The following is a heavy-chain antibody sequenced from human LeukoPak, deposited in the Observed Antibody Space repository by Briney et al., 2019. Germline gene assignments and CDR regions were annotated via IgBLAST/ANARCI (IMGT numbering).Heavy chain of an antibody. Sequence: SETLSLTCTVSGGSISSSSYYWGWIRQPPGKGLEWIGSIYYSGSTYYNPSLKSRVTISVDTSKNQFSLKLSSVTAADTAVYYCARDSYDILTGYYYGAGVFDPWGQGTLVTVSS. V-gene: IGHV4-39*07. CDR1: GGSISSSSYY. CDR3: ARDSYDILTGYYYGAGVFDP. D-gene: IGHD3-9*01. CDR2: IYYSGST. J-gene: IGHJ5*02.